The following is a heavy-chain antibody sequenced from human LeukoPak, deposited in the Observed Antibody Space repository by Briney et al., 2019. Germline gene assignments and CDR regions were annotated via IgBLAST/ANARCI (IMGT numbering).Heavy chain of an antibody. Sequence: GASGKLSCKASGYTVTSYYIHWVRQAPRQGLGWRRIINPSGVITSYAQKFQGRVTMTRDTSTSAVYMELSSLRSEDTAVYYCARDRGYSGYVYFDYWGQGTLVTVSS. CDR3: ARDRGYSGYVYFDY. CDR1: GYTVTSYY. J-gene: IGHJ4*02. D-gene: IGHD5-12*01. V-gene: IGHV1-46*01. CDR2: INPSGVIT.